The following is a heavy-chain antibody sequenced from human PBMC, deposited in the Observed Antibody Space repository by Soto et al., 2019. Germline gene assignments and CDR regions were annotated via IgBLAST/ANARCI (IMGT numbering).Heavy chain of an antibody. Sequence: GGSLRLSCAASGFAFSGYGMHWVRQAPGKGLEWVAVISFDGNHKYYADSVKGRFTISRDNSKSTLYLQMNSLRAEDTAVYYCAKLTVSGGGSSPIDCWGQGTRVTVSS. D-gene: IGHD2-15*01. CDR1: GFAFSGYG. CDR2: ISFDGNHK. CDR3: AKLTVSGGGSSPIDC. J-gene: IGHJ4*02. V-gene: IGHV3-30*18.